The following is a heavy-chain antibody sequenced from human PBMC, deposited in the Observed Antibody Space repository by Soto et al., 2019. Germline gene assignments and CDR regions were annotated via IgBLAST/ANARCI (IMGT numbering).Heavy chain of an antibody. J-gene: IGHJ4*02. CDR2: IWNDGIRK. CDR3: ARDDDNDANALDY. V-gene: IGHV3-33*01. CDR1: GFTFSKYG. Sequence: GGSLRLSCAASGFTFSKYGMHWVRQAPGKGLEWVALIWNDGIRKVYVDSVKGRFTISRDNSKNTLDLQMNNLRDEDTAVYYCARDDDNDANALDYWGPGTLVTVAS.